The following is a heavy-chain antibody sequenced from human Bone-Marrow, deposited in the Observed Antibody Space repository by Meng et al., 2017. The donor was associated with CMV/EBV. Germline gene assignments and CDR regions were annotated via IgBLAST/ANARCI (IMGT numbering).Heavy chain of an antibody. J-gene: IGHJ6*01. CDR1: GYSFTSYW. V-gene: IGHV5-51*01. D-gene: IGHD2-2*02. CDR3: ARQIEIVVVPAAIVGGYGMDV. Sequence: GGSLRLSCKGSGYSFTSYWIGWVRQMPGKGLEWMGIIYPGDSDTRYSPSFQGQVTISADKSISTAYMQWSSLKASDTAMYYCARQIEIVVVPAAIVGGYGMDVWGQGTTVTGSS. CDR2: IYPGDSDT.